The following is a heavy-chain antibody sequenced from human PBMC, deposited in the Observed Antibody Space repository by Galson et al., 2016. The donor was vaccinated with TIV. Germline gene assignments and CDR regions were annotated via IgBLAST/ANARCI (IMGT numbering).Heavy chain of an antibody. Sequence: SVKVSCKASGYPVTTHYMHWVRQGPGQGLEWMGIINPSGGGTTYAQNFQGRLIMTGDTSTSTVYMELSSLRSEDTAGYYCARTQSCGGDCYYFDYWGQGALVTVSS. CDR3: ARTQSCGGDCYYFDY. V-gene: IGHV1-46*01. J-gene: IGHJ4*02. CDR2: INPSGGGT. D-gene: IGHD2-21*02. CDR1: GYPVTTHY.